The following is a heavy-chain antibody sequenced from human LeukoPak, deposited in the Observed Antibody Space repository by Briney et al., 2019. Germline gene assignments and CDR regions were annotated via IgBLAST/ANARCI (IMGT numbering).Heavy chain of an antibody. CDR3: ASQDIAYCDGDCGY. V-gene: IGHV1-69*13. J-gene: IGHJ4*02. Sequence: SVKVSCKASGGTFSSYAISWVRQAPGQGLEWMGGIIPIFGTANYAQKFQGRVTITADESTSTAYMELSSLRSEDTAVYYCASQDIAYCDGDCGYWGQGTLVTVSS. CDR2: IIPIFGTA. CDR1: GGTFSSYA. D-gene: IGHD2-21*01.